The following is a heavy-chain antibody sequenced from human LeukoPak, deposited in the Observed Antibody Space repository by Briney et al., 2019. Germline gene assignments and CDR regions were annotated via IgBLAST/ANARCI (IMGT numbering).Heavy chain of an antibody. D-gene: IGHD1-1*01. V-gene: IGHV3-64D*06. J-gene: IGHJ4*02. CDR1: GFTFSSYA. Sequence: PGGSLRLSCSASGFTFSSYAMHWVRQAPGKGLEYVSAISSNGGSTYYADSVKGRFTISRDNSKNMLYLQMSSLRAEDTAVYYCVKDMEYNWNDVGLDYWGQGTLVTVSS. CDR2: ISSNGGST. CDR3: VKDMEYNWNDVGLDY.